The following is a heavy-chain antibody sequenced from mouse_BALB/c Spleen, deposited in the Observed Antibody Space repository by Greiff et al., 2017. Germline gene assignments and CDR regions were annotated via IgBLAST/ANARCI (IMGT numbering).Heavy chain of an antibody. V-gene: IGHV1-82*01. Sequence: QVQLQQSGPELVKPGASVKISCKASGYAFSSSWMNWVKQRPGQGLEWIGRIYPGDGDTNYNGKFKGKATLTADKSSSTAYMQLSSLTSVDSAVYFCVAYAMDDWGRGASVTVSS. J-gene: IGHJ4*01. CDR1: GYAFSSSW. CDR3: VAYAMDD. CDR2: IYPGDGDT.